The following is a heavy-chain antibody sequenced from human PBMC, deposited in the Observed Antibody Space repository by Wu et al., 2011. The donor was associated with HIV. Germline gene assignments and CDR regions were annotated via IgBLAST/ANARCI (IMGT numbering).Heavy chain of an antibody. Sequence: QVQLVQSGAEVKKPGSSAKVSCKASGGTFSSHAINWVRQAPGHGLEWMGWINPHSGSANYAQNFQGRVTFTSDTSSSTVYMEVSRLRFDDTAVYYCAREDYDILTGYSCGFDYWGQGALVAVS. CDR3: AREDYDILTGYSCGFDY. J-gene: IGHJ4*02. CDR1: GGTFSSHA. CDR2: INPHSGSA. D-gene: IGHD3-9*01. V-gene: IGHV1-2*02.